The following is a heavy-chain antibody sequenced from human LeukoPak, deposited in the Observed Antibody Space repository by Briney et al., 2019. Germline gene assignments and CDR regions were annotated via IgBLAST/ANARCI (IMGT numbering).Heavy chain of an antibody. Sequence: PGGSLRLSCAASGFSFSDYSMNWVRQAPGKGLEWVSFISSYSTYIYYADSLKGRFTISRDNSKNTLYLQMNSLRAEDTAVYYCAKVGGSGSYYNEKFDYWGQGTLVTVSS. CDR1: GFSFSDYS. J-gene: IGHJ4*02. CDR2: ISSYSTYI. V-gene: IGHV3-21*04. CDR3: AKVGGSGSYYNEKFDY. D-gene: IGHD3-10*01.